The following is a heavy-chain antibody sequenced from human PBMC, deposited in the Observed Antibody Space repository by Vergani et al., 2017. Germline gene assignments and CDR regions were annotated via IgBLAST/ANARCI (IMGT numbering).Heavy chain of an antibody. CDR2: IYYSGST. D-gene: IGHD1-26*01. V-gene: IGHV4-39*01. CDR3: ARHSGSIRSAFDI. CDR1: GGSISSSSYY. J-gene: IGHJ3*02. Sequence: QLQLQESGPGLVTPSETLSLTCTVSGGSISSSSYYWGWIRQPPGKGLEWIGSIYYSGSTYYNPSLKSRVTISVDTSKNQFSLKLSSVTAADTAVYYCARHSGSIRSAFDIWGQGTMVTVSS.